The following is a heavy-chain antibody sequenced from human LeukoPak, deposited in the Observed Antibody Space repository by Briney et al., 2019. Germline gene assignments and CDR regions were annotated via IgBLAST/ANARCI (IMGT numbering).Heavy chain of an antibody. Sequence: PGGSLRLSCAASGFTFSYYWMGWVRQAPGKGLEWVANIKQDGSEEYYVDSVKGRFTISRDNAKNSLYLQMNSLRAEDTAVYYCARDEHQYYHASSGRFDYWGQGTLVTVSS. CDR2: IKQDGSEE. V-gene: IGHV3-7*04. CDR3: ARDEHQYYHASSGRFDY. CDR1: GFTFSYYW. D-gene: IGHD3-22*01. J-gene: IGHJ4*02.